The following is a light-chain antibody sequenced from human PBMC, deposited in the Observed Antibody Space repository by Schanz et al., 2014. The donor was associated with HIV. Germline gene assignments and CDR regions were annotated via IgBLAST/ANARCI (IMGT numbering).Light chain of an antibody. V-gene: IGKV3-15*01. CDR3: QQYSDWPPST. CDR1: QTITSN. J-gene: IGKJ2*01. CDR2: GAS. Sequence: EIVLTQSPGTLSLFPGERAALSCRASQTITSNFLAWYQQRPGQAPRLLIYGASTRATGIPARFSGSGSGTEFTFTISSLQSEDFALYYCQQYSDWPPSTFGQGTKVEIK.